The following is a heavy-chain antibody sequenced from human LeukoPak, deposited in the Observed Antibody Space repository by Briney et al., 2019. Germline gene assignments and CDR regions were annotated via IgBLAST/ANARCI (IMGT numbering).Heavy chain of an antibody. CDR3: ARAREYSYGPHYFDY. D-gene: IGHD5-18*01. CDR2: ISSDGSST. CDR1: GFTFSSYW. V-gene: IGHV3-74*01. J-gene: IGHJ4*02. Sequence: GGSLRLSCAASGFTFSSYWMNWVRHAPGKGLVWVSRISSDGSSTIYADSVEGRFTISRDNAKNTLYLQMNNPRAEDTAVYYCARAREYSYGPHYFDYWGQGTLVTVSS.